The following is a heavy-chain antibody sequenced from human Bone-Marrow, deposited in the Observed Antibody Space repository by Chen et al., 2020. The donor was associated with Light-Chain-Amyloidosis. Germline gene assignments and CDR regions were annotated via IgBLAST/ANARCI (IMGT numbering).Heavy chain of an antibody. Sequence: QVQLQESGPGLVKPSETLSLTCTVSGGSISSYYWSWIRQPPGKGLEWIGYIYYSGSTHYNPSLKSRVTISVDTSTNQFSLKLSSVTAADTAVYYCARERYYGSGKGWFDPWCQGTLVTVSS. D-gene: IGHD3-10*01. J-gene: IGHJ5*02. V-gene: IGHV4-59*01. CDR2: IYYSGST. CDR1: GGSISSYY. CDR3: ARERYYGSGKGWFDP.